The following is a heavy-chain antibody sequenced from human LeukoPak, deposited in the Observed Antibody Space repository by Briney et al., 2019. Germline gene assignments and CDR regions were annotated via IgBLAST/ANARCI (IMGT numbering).Heavy chain of an antibody. J-gene: IGHJ4*02. V-gene: IGHV3-11*05. CDR2: ISSSSSYT. CDR1: GFTFSDYY. CDR3: ARDLVVSCSSTSCSVAPSDF. Sequence: GGSLRLSCAASGFTFSDYYMSWLRQAPGKGLEWVSYISSSSSYTNYADSVKGRFTISRDNAKNSLYLQMNSLRAEDTAVYYCARDLVVSCSSTSCSVAPSDFWGQGTLVTVSS. D-gene: IGHD2-2*01.